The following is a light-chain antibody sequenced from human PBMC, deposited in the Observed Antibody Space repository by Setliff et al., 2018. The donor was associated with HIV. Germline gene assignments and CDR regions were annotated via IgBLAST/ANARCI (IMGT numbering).Light chain of an antibody. CDR3: YSAADNIGV. CDR1: ILAKKY. CDR2: KDS. J-gene: IGLJ3*02. V-gene: IGLV3-27*01. Sequence: SYELTQPSSVSVSPGQTARITCSGDILAKKYVRWFQQRPGQAPVLLIYKDSERPSGIPERFSGSSSGTTVTLTIGGAQGEDEADYYCYSAADNIGVFGGGTKGTVL.